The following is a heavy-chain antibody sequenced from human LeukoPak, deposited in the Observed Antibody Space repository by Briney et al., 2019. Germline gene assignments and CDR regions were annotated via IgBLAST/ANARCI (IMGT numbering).Heavy chain of an antibody. CDR1: GFTFSNYW. CDR2: IKQDGSEK. V-gene: IGHV3-7*02. J-gene: IGHJ4*02. Sequence: GGSLRLSCITSGFTFSNYWMIWVRQAPGKGLEWVANIKQDGSEKHYVDSVKGRFTISRDNAKNSLYLQMNSLRAEDSAVYYCAGGGYTAYWGQGTLVTVSP. D-gene: IGHD1-1*01. CDR3: AGGGYTAY.